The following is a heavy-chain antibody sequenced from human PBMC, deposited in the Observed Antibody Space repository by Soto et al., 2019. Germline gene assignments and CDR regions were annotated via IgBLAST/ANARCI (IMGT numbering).Heavy chain of an antibody. J-gene: IGHJ6*03. CDR1: GGSISSYY. Sequence: QVQLQESGPGLVKPSETLSLTCTVSGGSISSYYWSWIRQPPGKGLEWIGYIYYSGNTNYNPSLKSRVTISVDTSKNQFSLKLSSVTAADTAVYYCARMGYCSSTSCRMYYMDVWGKGTTVTVSS. CDR3: ARMGYCSSTSCRMYYMDV. V-gene: IGHV4-59*08. D-gene: IGHD2-2*01. CDR2: IYYSGNT.